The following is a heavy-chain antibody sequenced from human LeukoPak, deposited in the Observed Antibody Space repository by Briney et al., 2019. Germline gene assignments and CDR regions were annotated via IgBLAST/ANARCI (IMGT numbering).Heavy chain of an antibody. CDR2: ISYDGSNK. CDR3: AKDGYSSGWYPEFDY. V-gene: IGHV3-30*18. D-gene: IGHD6-19*01. J-gene: IGHJ4*02. Sequence: PGGSLRLSCAASGFTFNSYWMSWVRQAPGKGLEWVAVISYDGSNKYYADSVKGRFTISRDNSKNTLYLQMNSLRAEDTAVYYCAKDGYSSGWYPEFDYWGQGTLVTVSS. CDR1: GFTFNSYW.